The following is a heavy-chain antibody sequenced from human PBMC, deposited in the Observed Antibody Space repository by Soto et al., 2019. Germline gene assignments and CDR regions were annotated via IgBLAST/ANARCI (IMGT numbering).Heavy chain of an antibody. Sequence: QVQLQESGPGLVKPSQTLSLTCTVSGGSISSGGYYWSWIRQHPGKGLEWIGYIYDNDSTHYNPALKSRVTMSVEMSRNQFSLKLSSVTAADTAVYYCARHHMAATDMYFDYWGQGTLVTVSS. CDR3: ARHHMAATDMYFDY. CDR2: IYDNDST. CDR1: GGSISSGGYY. V-gene: IGHV4-31*03. J-gene: IGHJ4*02. D-gene: IGHD6-19*01.